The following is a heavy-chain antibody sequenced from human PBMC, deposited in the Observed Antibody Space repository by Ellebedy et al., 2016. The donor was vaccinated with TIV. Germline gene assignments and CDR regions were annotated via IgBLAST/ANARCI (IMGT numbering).Heavy chain of an antibody. CDR2: FSGDGHST. V-gene: IGHV3-23*01. D-gene: IGHD6-19*01. CDR1: GFTFSSYA. J-gene: IGHJ5*02. Sequence: GESLKISCAASGFTFSSYAMTWVRQAPGKGLEWVSGFSGDGHSTYYADSVKGRFTISGDNFKNTLYLQMNSLRPEDTAVYYCAKAYSTGYYVGWFDPWGQGALVTVSS. CDR3: AKAYSTGYYVGWFDP.